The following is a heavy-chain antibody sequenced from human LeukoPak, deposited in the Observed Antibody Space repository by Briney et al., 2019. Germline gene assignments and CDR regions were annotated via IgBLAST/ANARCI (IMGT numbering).Heavy chain of an antibody. V-gene: IGHV3-53*01. CDR1: GFTITTNY. D-gene: IGHD1/OR15-1a*01. Sequence: GGSLRLSCAASGFTITTNYMNWVRQAPGKGLEWVSVIYGDDETNYADSVKGRFTISRDNSKNTLYLQMNSLRADDTAVYYCAREAVMPVAPVRIGTSDRPLYEYYGLDVWGQGTTVTVS. CDR2: IYGDDET. CDR3: AREAVMPVAPVRIGTSDRPLYEYYGLDV. J-gene: IGHJ6*02.